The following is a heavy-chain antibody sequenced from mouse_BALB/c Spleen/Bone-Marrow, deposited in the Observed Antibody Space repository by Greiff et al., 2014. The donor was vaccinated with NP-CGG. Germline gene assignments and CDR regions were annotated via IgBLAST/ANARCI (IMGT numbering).Heavy chain of an antibody. V-gene: IGHV1-54*01. CDR1: GYAFTNYL. CDR3: ARAITDAMDY. J-gene: IGHJ4*01. CDR2: INSGSGGT. D-gene: IGHD2-4*01. Sequence: QVQLKESGAELVRPGTSVKVSCKGSGYAFTNYLIEWVKQGPGQGLEWIGVINSGSGGTKYNEKFKGKATLTADKSSSTAYMQLSSLTSDDSAVYFCARAITDAMDYWGQGNSVTVSS.